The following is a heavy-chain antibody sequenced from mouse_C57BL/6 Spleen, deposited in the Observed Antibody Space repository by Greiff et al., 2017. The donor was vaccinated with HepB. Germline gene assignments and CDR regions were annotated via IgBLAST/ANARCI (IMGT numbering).Heavy chain of an antibody. CDR2: IDPSDSYT. J-gene: IGHJ2*01. V-gene: IGHV1-50*01. CDR1: GYTFTSYW. D-gene: IGHD2-3*01. Sequence: QVQLQQPGAELVKPGASVKLSCKASGYTFTSYWMQWVKQRPGQGLEWIGEIDPSDSYTNYNQKFKGKATLTVDTSSSTSYMQLSSLTSEDSAVYYCARWELDGYLYWGKGTTLTVSS. CDR3: ARWELDGYLY.